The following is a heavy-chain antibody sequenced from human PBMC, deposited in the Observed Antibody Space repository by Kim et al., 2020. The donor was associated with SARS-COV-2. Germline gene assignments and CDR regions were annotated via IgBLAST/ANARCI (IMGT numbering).Heavy chain of an antibody. V-gene: IGHV3-48*02. CDR2: ISSSSSTI. CDR1: GFTFSSYS. D-gene: IGHD2-15*01. J-gene: IGHJ4*02. Sequence: LSLTCAASGFTFSSYSMNWVRQAPGKGLEWVSYISSSSSTIYYADSVKGRFTISRDNAKNSLYLQMNSLRDEDTAVYYCARDDFGYCSGGSCYQYYFDYWGQGTLVTVSS. CDR3: ARDDFGYCSGGSCYQYYFDY.